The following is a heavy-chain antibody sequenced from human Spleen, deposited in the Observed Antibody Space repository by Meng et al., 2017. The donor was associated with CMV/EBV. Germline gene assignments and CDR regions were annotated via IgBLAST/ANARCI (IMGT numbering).Heavy chain of an antibody. CDR2: INHSGST. V-gene: IGHV4-34*01. Sequence: QVQLQQWGAGLLKTSETLSLTCAVYGGSFSGYYWSWIRQPPGKGLEWIGEINHSGSTNYNPSLKSRVTISVDTSKNQFSLKLSSVTAADTAVYYCARGGWVGATFPDYWGQGTLVTVSS. CDR3: ARGGWVGATFPDY. D-gene: IGHD1-26*01. CDR1: GGSFSGYY. J-gene: IGHJ4*02.